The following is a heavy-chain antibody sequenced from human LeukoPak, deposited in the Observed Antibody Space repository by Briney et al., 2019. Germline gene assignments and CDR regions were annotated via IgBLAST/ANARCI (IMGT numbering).Heavy chain of an antibody. CDR1: GFTFSSYW. CDR3: ARDSAPYGSGSYYDYYYGMDV. J-gene: IGHJ6*02. D-gene: IGHD3-10*01. V-gene: IGHV3-7*03. CDR2: IKQDGSEK. Sequence: GVSLRLSCAASGFTFSSYWMSWVRQAPGKGLEWVANIKQDGSEKYYVDAVKGRFTISRDNAKNSLYLQMNSLRAEDTAVYYCARDSAPYGSGSYYDYYYGMDVWGQGTTVTVS.